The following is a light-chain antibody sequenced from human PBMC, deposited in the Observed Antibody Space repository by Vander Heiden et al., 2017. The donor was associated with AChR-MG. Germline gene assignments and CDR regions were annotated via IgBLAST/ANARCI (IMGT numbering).Light chain of an antibody. V-gene: IGKV1-39*01. CDR1: QSISSY. J-gene: IGKJ2*01. CDR2: AAS. CDR3: QQSYSTPPYT. Sequence: DIQITQSPSSLSAPAADRVTIPCRASQSISSYLNWYQQKPGKAPKLLIYAASSLQSGVPSRFSGSGSGTDFTLTISSLQPEDFATYYCQQSYSTPPYTFGQGTKLEIK.